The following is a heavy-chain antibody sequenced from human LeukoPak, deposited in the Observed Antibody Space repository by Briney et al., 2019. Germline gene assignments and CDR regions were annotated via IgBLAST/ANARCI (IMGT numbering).Heavy chain of an antibody. D-gene: IGHD5-12*01. Sequence: GGSLRLSCAASGFTFSDAWMSWVRQAPGKGLGWVGRIKSKTDGGTTDYAAPVKGRFTISRDDSKNTLYLQMNSLKTEDTAVYYCTRGDSGYDFVDYWGQGTLVTVSS. V-gene: IGHV3-15*01. J-gene: IGHJ4*02. CDR2: IKSKTDGGTT. CDR1: GFTFSDAW. CDR3: TRGDSGYDFVDY.